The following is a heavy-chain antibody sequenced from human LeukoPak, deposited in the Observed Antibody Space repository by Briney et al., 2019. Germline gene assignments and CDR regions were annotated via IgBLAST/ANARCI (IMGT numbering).Heavy chain of an antibody. CDR1: GFTFSSYS. Sequence: GGSLRLSCAASGFTFSSYSMNWVRQAPGKGLEWVSSISSSSSYIYYADSVKGRFTISRDNAKNSLYLQMNSLRAEDTAIYYCARVAIVVVPGSNWFDPWGQGTLVTVSS. V-gene: IGHV3-21*01. CDR2: ISSSSSYI. J-gene: IGHJ5*02. CDR3: ARVAIVVVPGSNWFDP. D-gene: IGHD2-2*01.